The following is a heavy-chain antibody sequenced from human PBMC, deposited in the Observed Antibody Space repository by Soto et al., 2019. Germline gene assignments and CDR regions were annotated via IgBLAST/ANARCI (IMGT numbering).Heavy chain of an antibody. V-gene: IGHV3-30-3*01. D-gene: IGHD5-12*01. Sequence: GSLRLSCXASGFTFSSYAMHWVRQAPGKGLEWVAVISYDGSNKYYADSVKGRFTISRDNSKNTLYLQMNSLRAEDTAVYYCARAPRGSGYDYYYYGMDVWGQGTTVTVSS. CDR3: ARAPRGSGYDYYYYGMDV. CDR2: ISYDGSNK. J-gene: IGHJ6*02. CDR1: GFTFSSYA.